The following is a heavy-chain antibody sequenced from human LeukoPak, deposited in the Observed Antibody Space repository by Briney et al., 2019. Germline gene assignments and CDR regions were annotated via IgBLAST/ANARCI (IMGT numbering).Heavy chain of an antibody. Sequence: SVKVSCKASGGTFSSYAISWVRQAPGQGLEWMGRIIPILGIANYAQKLQGRVTMTTDTSTSTAYMELRSLRSDDTAVYYCARGGFNWNEEEYYFDYWGQGTLVTVSS. J-gene: IGHJ4*02. CDR3: ARGGFNWNEEEYYFDY. CDR2: IIPILGIA. CDR1: GGTFSSYA. V-gene: IGHV1-69*04. D-gene: IGHD1-1*01.